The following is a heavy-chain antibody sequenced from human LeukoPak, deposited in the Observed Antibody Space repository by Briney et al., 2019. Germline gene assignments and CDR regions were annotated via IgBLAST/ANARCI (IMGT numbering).Heavy chain of an antibody. CDR3: AKLAASETGEGS. CDR1: GYTFTSYY. V-gene: IGHV1-46*01. Sequence: ASVKVSCKASGYTFTSYYMHWVRQAPGQGLEWMGVINPSGDSTSYAQKFQGRVTMTRDTSTSTVYMELSSLRSEDTAIYYCAKLAASETGEGSWGQGTLVTVSS. J-gene: IGHJ5*02. D-gene: IGHD6-13*01. CDR2: INPSGDST.